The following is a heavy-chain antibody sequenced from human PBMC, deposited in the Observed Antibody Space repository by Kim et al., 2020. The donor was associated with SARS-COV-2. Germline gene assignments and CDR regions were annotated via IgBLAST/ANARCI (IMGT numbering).Heavy chain of an antibody. Sequence: GGSLRLSCEGSGFDFDTFAITWVRQAPGKGLEWVSRITAHNVVMYYANSVKGRFTASRDNSKAYLQMKGMRGEDTAMDYCSKGLQSHAYWVAIDVWGQGT. CDR2: ITAHNVVM. D-gene: IGHD3-16*01. V-gene: IGHV3-23*01. J-gene: IGHJ6*02. CDR3: SKGLQSHAYWVAIDV. CDR1: GFDFDTFA.